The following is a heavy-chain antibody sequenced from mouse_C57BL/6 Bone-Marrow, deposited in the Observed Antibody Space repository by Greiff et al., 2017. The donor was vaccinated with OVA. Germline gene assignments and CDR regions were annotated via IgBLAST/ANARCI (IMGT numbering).Heavy chain of an antibody. J-gene: IGHJ3*01. Sequence: EVKLMESGPGLVKPSQSLSLTCSVTGYSITSGYYWNWIRQFPGNKLEWMGYISYDGSNNYNPSLKNRISITRDTSKNQFFLKLNSVTTEDTATYYCASLYYGNYGRFAYWGQGTLVTVSA. D-gene: IGHD2-1*01. CDR2: ISYDGSN. CDR3: ASLYYGNYGRFAY. CDR1: GYSITSGYY. V-gene: IGHV3-6*01.